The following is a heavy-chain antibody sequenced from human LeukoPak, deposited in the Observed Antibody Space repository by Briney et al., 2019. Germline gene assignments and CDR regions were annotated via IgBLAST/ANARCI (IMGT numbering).Heavy chain of an antibody. V-gene: IGHV4-34*01. D-gene: IGHD1-26*01. Sequence: PSETLSLTCAVYGGSFSGYYWSWIRQPPGKGLEWIGEINHSGSTNYNPFLKSRVIISVDTSKNQFSLRLNSVTAADTAVYYCARSRAFNSGAFDPWGQGSLVTVSS. CDR2: INHSGST. J-gene: IGHJ5*02. CDR1: GGSFSGYY. CDR3: ARSRAFNSGAFDP.